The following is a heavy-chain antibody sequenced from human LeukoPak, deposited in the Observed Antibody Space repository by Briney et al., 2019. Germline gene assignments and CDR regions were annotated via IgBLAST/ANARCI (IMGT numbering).Heavy chain of an antibody. J-gene: IGHJ4*02. D-gene: IGHD2-2*01. CDR1: GFTFSSYG. CDR3: AKDQLGYCSSTSCPIDY. V-gene: IGHV3-30*02. Sequence: PGGSLRLSCAASGFTFSSYGMHWVRQAPGKGLEWVAFIRYDGSNKYYADSVKGRFTISRDNSKNTLYLRMNSLRAEDTAVYYCAKDQLGYCSSTSCPIDYWGQGTLVTVSS. CDR2: IRYDGSNK.